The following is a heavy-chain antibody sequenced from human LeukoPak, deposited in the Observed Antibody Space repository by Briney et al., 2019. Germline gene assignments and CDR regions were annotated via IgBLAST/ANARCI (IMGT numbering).Heavy chain of an antibody. Sequence: PSETLSLTCTVSGYSISSGYFWGWIRQPPGKGLEWIGVYHVGTTDYNPSLKSRVTISVDRSKNQMSLKLSSVTAADTAVYYCARWGGNVGWLQLAYYFDYWGQGTLVTVSS. V-gene: IGHV4-38-2*02. CDR1: GYSISSGYF. CDR2: VYHVGTT. CDR3: ARWGGNVGWLQLAYYFDY. D-gene: IGHD5-24*01. J-gene: IGHJ4*02.